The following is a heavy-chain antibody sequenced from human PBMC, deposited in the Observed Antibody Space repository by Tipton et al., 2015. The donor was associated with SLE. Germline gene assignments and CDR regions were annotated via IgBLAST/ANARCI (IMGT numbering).Heavy chain of an antibody. CDR1: VGSTCSYY. J-gene: IGHJ4*02. D-gene: IGHD6-19*01. CDR3: ARAVAGYYFDY. Sequence: TLSLTCTVSVGSTCSYYWSWIRQPPGKGLEWIWYIYTSGSTNYNPSLKSRVTISVDPSKNQFSLKLSSVTAADTAVYYCARAVAGYYFDYWGQGTLVTVSS. CDR2: IYTSGST. V-gene: IGHV4-4*08.